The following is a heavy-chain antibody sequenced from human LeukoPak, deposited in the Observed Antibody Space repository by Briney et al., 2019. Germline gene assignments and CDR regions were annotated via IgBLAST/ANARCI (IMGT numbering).Heavy chain of an antibody. CDR2: INHSGST. V-gene: IGHV4-34*01. D-gene: IGHD3-22*01. CDR3: AREPGFDSSGYLNWFDP. Sequence: SETLSLTCAVYGGSFSGYYWSWIRQPPGKGLEWIGEINHSGSTNYNPSLKSRVTISVDTSKNQLSLKLSSVTAADTAVYYCAREPGFDSSGYLNWFDPWGQGTLVTVSS. J-gene: IGHJ5*02. CDR1: GGSFSGYY.